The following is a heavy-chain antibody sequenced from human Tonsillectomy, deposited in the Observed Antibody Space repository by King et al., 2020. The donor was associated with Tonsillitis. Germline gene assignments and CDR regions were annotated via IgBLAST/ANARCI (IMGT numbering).Heavy chain of an antibody. CDR2: ISSSSTYI. V-gene: IGHV3-21*06. D-gene: IGHD2-21*01. J-gene: IGHJ6*02. CDR1: GFTFSDYD. Sequence: VQLVESGGGLVNPGGSLRLSCAASGFTFSDYDMDWVRQAPGKGLEWVSSISSSSTYIYYADSVKARFTTSRDNAKNALYLQMNSLRVEDTAVYYCARCGDGGRIVMDVWGQGPTVTVSS. CDR3: ARCGDGGRIVMDV.